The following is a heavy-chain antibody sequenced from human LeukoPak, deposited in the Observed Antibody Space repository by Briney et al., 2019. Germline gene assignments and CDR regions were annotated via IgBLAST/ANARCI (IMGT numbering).Heavy chain of an antibody. CDR1: GDSLSSYY. CDR3: ARDIRYYGSGDYYYYGMDV. J-gene: IGHJ6*04. V-gene: IGHV4-59*01. CDR2: IYYSGST. D-gene: IGHD3-10*01. Sequence: SETLSLTCTVSGDSLSSYYWSWIRQPPGKGLEWIGYIYYSGSTNYNPSLKSRVTISVDTSKNQFSLKLSSVTAADTAVYYCARDIRYYGSGDYYYYGMDVWGKGTTVTVSS.